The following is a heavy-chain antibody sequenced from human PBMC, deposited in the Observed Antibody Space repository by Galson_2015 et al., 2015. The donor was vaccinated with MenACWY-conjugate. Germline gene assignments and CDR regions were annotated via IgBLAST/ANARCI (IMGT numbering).Heavy chain of an antibody. D-gene: IGHD2/OR15-2a*01. V-gene: IGHV1-18*01. CDR3: ARDEGGLRLSFFDF. Sequence: SVKVSCKASGYSFTNYGINWVRQAPGQGLEWIAWINPYNNHTNYEQKVRGRVAKTKDTSTGPASKELRSLTSDDTAIYYCARDEGGLRLSFFDFWGQGALVTVSS. CDR1: GYSFTNYG. CDR2: INPYNNHT. J-gene: IGHJ4*02.